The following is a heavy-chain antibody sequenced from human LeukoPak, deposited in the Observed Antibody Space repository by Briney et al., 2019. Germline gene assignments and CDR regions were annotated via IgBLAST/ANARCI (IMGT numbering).Heavy chain of an antibody. Sequence: GASVKVSCKASGYTFTGYYMHWVRQAPGQGLEWMGWINPNGGDTYYQQKFQGRVTMTRDTYISTAYMELSRLTSDDTAVYYCARVLSPFYYDSSGHLYYFEYWGQGTLVTVSS. V-gene: IGHV1-2*02. CDR3: ARVLSPFYYDSSGHLYYFEY. J-gene: IGHJ4*02. D-gene: IGHD3-22*01. CDR1: GYTFTGYY. CDR2: INPNGGDT.